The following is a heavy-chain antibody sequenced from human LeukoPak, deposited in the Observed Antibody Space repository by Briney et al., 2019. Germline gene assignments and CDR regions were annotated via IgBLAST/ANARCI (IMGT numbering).Heavy chain of an antibody. CDR1: GFTFDDYA. Sequence: GGSLRLSCAASGFTFDDYAMHWVRQAPGKGLEWVSDISWNSGSIGYGDSVKGRFTISRDNAKNSLYLQMNSLRAEDMALYYCAKDIGKGYYGSGSRPFDIWGQGTMVTVPS. V-gene: IGHV3-9*03. D-gene: IGHD3-10*01. CDR3: AKDIGKGYYGSGSRPFDI. CDR2: ISWNSGSI. J-gene: IGHJ3*02.